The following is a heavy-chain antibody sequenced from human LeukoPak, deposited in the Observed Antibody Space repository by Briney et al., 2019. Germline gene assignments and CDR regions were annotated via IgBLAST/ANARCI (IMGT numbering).Heavy chain of an antibody. D-gene: IGHD1-1*01. CDR3: ARVSVSTYYYYYYMDV. J-gene: IGHJ6*03. Sequence: SETLSLTCTVSGGSISSSSYHWGWIRQPPGKGLEWIGSMYYSGSTHYNPSLKSRVTISVDTSKNQFSLKLSSVTAADTAVYYCARVSVSTYYYYYYMDVWGPGTTVTVSS. V-gene: IGHV4-39*07. CDR2: MYYSGST. CDR1: GGSISSSSYH.